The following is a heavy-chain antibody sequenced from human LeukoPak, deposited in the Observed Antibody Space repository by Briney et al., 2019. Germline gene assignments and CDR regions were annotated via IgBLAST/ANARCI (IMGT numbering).Heavy chain of an antibody. V-gene: IGHV3-23*01. CDR2: ISGSGGST. J-gene: IGHJ4*02. CDR1: GLTFSTYV. D-gene: IGHD6-25*01. Sequence: GGSLRLSCAASGLTFSTYVMTWVRQAPGQGLEWVSGISGSGGSTYYADSVKGRFTISRDNSKSMLYLQMNSLRAEDTAVYYCAKGKRPVSWAFDYWGQGTLVTVSS. CDR3: AKGKRPVSWAFDY.